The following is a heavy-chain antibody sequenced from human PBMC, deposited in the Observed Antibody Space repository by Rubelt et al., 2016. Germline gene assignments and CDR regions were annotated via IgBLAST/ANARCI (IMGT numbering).Heavy chain of an antibody. CDR1: GYTLTELS. Sequence: QVQLVQSGAEVKKPGASVKVSCKVSGYTLTELSMHWVRQAPGKGLEWMGGFDPADGETLYAQKFQGRVTMTEDTSTETADMGLSSLRFEETAVYYCAGDLGGGGEQWLAYYFDYWGQGTRVTVSS. D-gene: IGHD6-19*01. J-gene: IGHJ4*02. CDR2: FDPADGET. CDR3: AGDLGGGGEQWLAYYFDY. V-gene: IGHV1-24*01.